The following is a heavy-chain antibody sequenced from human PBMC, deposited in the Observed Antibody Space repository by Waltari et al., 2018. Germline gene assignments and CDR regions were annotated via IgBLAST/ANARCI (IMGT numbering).Heavy chain of an antibody. Sequence: EVQLVESGGGLVQPGGTLRLSCAASGFSFSGFWMLWVRQAPGKGLELDSRIYAGVSATSYAVSVRGRFTISRDNAQNSLHLQMNSLRVEDTSMYYCTRDNWGTSDYWGQGTLVTVSS. D-gene: IGHD7-27*01. CDR3: TRDNWGTSDY. CDR2: IYAGVSAT. J-gene: IGHJ4*02. V-gene: IGHV3-74*01. CDR1: GFSFSGFW.